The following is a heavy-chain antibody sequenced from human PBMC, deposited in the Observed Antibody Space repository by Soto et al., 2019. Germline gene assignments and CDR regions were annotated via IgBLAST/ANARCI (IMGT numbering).Heavy chain of an antibody. Sequence: QVQLVESGGGVVQPGRTLQLSCVASGFTFSNYGMHWVRQAPGKGLEWVALIWNDGSKKYYIDYGEGRFTISRDNSKNTVNLQVNSLRADDTAVYYCAKSKGKWRLYEALDIWGLGTRVTVSS. V-gene: IGHV3-33*06. CDR2: IWNDGSKK. D-gene: IGHD2-15*01. CDR3: AKSKGKWRLYEALDI. J-gene: IGHJ3*02. CDR1: GFTFSNYG.